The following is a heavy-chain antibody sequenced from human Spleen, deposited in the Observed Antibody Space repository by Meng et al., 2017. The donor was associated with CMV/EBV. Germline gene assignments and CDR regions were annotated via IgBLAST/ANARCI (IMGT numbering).Heavy chain of an antibody. CDR1: GGSISSTTYY. CDR2: IYYSGST. Sequence: SETLSLTCTVSGGSISSTTYYWGWIRQPPGKGLEWIGNIYYSGSTYYKSSLKSRVTISVDTPKNQFSLKLSSVTAADTAVYYCASTAGGYYDFWSGWFDPWGQGTLVTVSS. J-gene: IGHJ5*02. V-gene: IGHV4-39*07. D-gene: IGHD3-3*01. CDR3: ASTAGGYYDFWSGWFDP.